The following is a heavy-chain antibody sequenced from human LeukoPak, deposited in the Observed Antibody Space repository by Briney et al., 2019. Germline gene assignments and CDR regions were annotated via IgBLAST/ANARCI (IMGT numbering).Heavy chain of an antibody. V-gene: IGHV3-11*04. Sequence: GGSLRLSCAASGFIFSDYYMSWIRQAQGKGLEWVSDISNSGSISNYADSVKGRFTISRDNAKNSLYLQMNSLRAEDTAVYYCAREDPIANDAFDIWGQGTMVTVSS. CDR3: AREDPIANDAFDI. D-gene: IGHD2-21*01. CDR1: GFIFSDYY. CDR2: ISNSGSIS. J-gene: IGHJ3*02.